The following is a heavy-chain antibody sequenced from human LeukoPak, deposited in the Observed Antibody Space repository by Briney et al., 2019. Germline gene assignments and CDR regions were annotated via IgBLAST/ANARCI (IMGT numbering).Heavy chain of an antibody. CDR3: ARHGSTMVRGVMDGHFDY. D-gene: IGHD3-10*01. V-gene: IGHV4-39*01. CDR2: IYYSGST. Sequence: PSETLSLTCTVSGGSISSSSYYWGWIRQPPVKGLEWIGSIYYSGSTYYNPSLKSRVTISVDTSKNQFSLKLSSVTAADTAVYYCARHGSTMVRGVMDGHFDYWGQGTLVTVSS. J-gene: IGHJ4*02. CDR1: GGSISSSSYY.